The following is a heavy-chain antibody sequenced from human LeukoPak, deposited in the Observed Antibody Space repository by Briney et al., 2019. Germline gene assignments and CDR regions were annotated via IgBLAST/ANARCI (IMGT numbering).Heavy chain of an antibody. D-gene: IGHD5-12*01. CDR2: IYYSGST. V-gene: IGHV4-39*07. Sequence: SETLSLTCTVSGGSISSSSYYWGWIRQPPGKGLEWVGSIYYSGSTYYNPSLKSRVTISVDTSKNQFSLKLSSMTAADTAVYYCARFLSGYGSDYWGQGTLVTVSS. CDR3: ARFLSGYGSDY. J-gene: IGHJ4*02. CDR1: GGSISSSSYY.